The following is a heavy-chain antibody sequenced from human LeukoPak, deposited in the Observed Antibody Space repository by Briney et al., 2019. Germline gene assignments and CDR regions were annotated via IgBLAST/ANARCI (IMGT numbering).Heavy chain of an antibody. CDR2: ITSSGSYI. CDR1: AFSFSNYN. V-gene: IGHV3-21*01. CDR3: ARVVLRVHRMSNDAFDI. Sequence: PGGSLRLSCAASAFSFSNYNMNWVRQAPGKGLEWVSSITSSGSYIYYADSVKGRFTFSRDNAKNSLYLQMNSLRAEDTAVYYCARVVLRVHRMSNDAFDIWGQGTMVTVSS. J-gene: IGHJ3*02. D-gene: IGHD2-15*01.